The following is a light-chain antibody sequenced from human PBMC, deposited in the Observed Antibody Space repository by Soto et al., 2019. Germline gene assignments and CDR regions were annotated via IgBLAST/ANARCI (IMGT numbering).Light chain of an antibody. Sequence: IVVTQSPATLSVSPGERATLSCRASQGVGSILAWYQQRPGQAPRLLIYDASTRATGIPDRFSGSGSGTEFTLTISSLQSEDFAVYYCQQFNIWPHMLSFGGGTKLEMK. CDR2: DAS. J-gene: IGKJ4*01. V-gene: IGKV3-15*01. CDR1: QGVGSI. CDR3: QQFNIWPHMLS.